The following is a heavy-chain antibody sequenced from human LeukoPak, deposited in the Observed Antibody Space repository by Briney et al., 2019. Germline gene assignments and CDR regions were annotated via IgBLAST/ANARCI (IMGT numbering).Heavy chain of an antibody. CDR3: ARAGFGGYYYYYMDV. D-gene: IGHD3-10*01. CDR2: INYSGST. V-gene: IGHV4-34*01. Sequence: SETLSLTCAVYGGSFSGYYWSWIRQPPGKGLEWIGEINYSGSTNYNPSLKSRVTISVDTSKNQLSLKLSSVTAADTAVYYCARAGFGGYYYYYMDVWGKGTTVTISS. J-gene: IGHJ6*03. CDR1: GGSFSGYY.